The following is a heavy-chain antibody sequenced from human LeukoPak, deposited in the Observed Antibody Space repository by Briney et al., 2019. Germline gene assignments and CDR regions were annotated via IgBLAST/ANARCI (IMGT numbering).Heavy chain of an antibody. CDR1: GGSISSGGYY. V-gene: IGHV4-31*03. CDR3: ARLRSPSDAFDI. J-gene: IGHJ3*02. D-gene: IGHD2-15*01. Sequence: RPSEILSLTCTVSGGSISSGGYYWSWIRQHPGKGLEWIGYIYYSGSTYYNPSLKSRVTISVDTSKNQFSLKLSSVTAADTAVYYCARLRSPSDAFDIWGQGTMVTVSS. CDR2: IYYSGST.